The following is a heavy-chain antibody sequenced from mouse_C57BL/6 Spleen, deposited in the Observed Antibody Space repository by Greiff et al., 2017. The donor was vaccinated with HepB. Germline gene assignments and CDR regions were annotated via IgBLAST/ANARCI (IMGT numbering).Heavy chain of an antibody. CDR3: TADYYGSCFAY. V-gene: IGHV6-3*01. Sequence: EVKLEESGGGLVQPGGSMKLSCVASGFTFSNYWMNWVRQSPEKGLEWVAQIRLKSDNYATHYAESVKGRFTISRDDSKSSVYLQMNNLRAEDTGIYYCTADYYGSCFAYWGQGTLVTVSA. CDR1: GFTFSNYW. J-gene: IGHJ3*01. CDR2: IRLKSDNYAT. D-gene: IGHD1-1*01.